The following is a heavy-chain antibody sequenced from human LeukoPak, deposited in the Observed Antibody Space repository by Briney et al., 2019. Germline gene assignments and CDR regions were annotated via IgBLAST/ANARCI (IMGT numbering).Heavy chain of an antibody. CDR2: INRDGTEK. V-gene: IGHV3-7*01. D-gene: IGHD6-19*01. CDR1: GLPFSSHW. Sequence: GGSLRLSCAASGLPFSSHWLSWFRQSPGKGLEWVAHINRDGTEKQYLDSVKGRFTISRDNARNSRYLQMNNLRAEDTAVYYCASAGGWVFFNWGQGTLVTVSS. CDR3: ASAGGWVFFN. J-gene: IGHJ4*02.